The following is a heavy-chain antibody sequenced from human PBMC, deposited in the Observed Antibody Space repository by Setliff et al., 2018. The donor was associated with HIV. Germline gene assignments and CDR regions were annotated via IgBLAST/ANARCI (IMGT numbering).Heavy chain of an antibody. D-gene: IGHD6-13*01. CDR2: ISQSGSA. V-gene: IGHV4-34*01. Sequence: SETLSLTCAVYGASLNDYYWNWVRQPPGKGLEWIGEISQSGSAIYHPSLKSRVSMSVDTSKNQFSLKLKSVTAADTAMYYCASLRRSNLFPWFGPWGQGTLVTVSS. J-gene: IGHJ5*02. CDR3: ASLRRSNLFPWFGP. CDR1: GASLNDYY.